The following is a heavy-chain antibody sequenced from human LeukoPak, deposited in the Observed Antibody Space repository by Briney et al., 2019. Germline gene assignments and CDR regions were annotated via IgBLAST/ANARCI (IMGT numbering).Heavy chain of an antibody. Sequence: PGGSLRLSCAASGFTFSSYSMNWVRQAPGEGLEWVSYITTSGTTQYYADSVRGRFTISRDNAKDSVYLQMNSLRDEDTAVYYCVRNWRYGLDYWGQGALVSVSS. CDR3: VRNWRYGLDY. J-gene: IGHJ4*02. CDR2: ITTSGTTQ. D-gene: IGHD3-10*01. V-gene: IGHV3-48*02. CDR1: GFTFSSYS.